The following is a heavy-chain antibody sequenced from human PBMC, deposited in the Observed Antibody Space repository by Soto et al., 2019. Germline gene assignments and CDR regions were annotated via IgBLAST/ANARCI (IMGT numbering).Heavy chain of an antibody. CDR3: ARVWGDYDDYYYGMDV. CDR2: IWYDGSNK. V-gene: IGHV3-33*01. Sequence: PGGSLRLSCAASGSTFSSYGMHWVRQAPGKGLEWVAVIWYDGSNKYYADSVEGRFTISRDNSKNTLYLQMNSLRAEDTAVYYCARVWGDYDDYYYGMDVWGQGTTVTVSS. J-gene: IGHJ6*02. D-gene: IGHD4-17*01. CDR1: GSTFSSYG.